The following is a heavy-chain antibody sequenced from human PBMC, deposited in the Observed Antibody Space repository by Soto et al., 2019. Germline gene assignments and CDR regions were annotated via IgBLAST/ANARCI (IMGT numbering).Heavy chain of an antibody. CDR3: AKERVRGAARPDYFDY. Sequence: EVQLLESGGGLVQPGGSLRLSCAASGFTFSSYAMSWVRQAPGKGLEWVSAISGSGGSTYYADSVKGRFTISRDNSKNTLYLQMNSQRAEDTAVYYCAKERVRGAARPDYFDYWGQGTLVTVSS. CDR2: ISGSGGST. V-gene: IGHV3-23*01. CDR1: GFTFSSYA. J-gene: IGHJ4*02. D-gene: IGHD6-6*01.